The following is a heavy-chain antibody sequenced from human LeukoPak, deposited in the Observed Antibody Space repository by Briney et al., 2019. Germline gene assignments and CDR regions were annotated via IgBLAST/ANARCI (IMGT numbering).Heavy chain of an antibody. Sequence: ASVKVSCKASGYTFTGYYMHWVRQAPGQGLEWMGWINPNSGGTNYAQKFQGWVTMTRDTSISTAYMELGRLRSDDTAVYYCARPYSSGWYLAFDIWGQGTMVTVSS. CDR1: GYTFTGYY. V-gene: IGHV1-2*04. CDR3: ARPYSSGWYLAFDI. CDR2: INPNSGGT. D-gene: IGHD6-19*01. J-gene: IGHJ3*02.